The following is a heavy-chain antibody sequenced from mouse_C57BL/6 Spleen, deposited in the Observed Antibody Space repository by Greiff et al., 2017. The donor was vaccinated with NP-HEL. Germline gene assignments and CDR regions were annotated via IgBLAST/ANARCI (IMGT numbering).Heavy chain of an antibody. D-gene: IGHD4-1*01. CDR2: IYPGDGDT. CDR3: ARGGLTGTGFDY. J-gene: IGHJ2*01. CDR1: GYAFSSSW. V-gene: IGHV1-82*01. Sequence: VKLMESGPELVKPGASVKISCKASGYAFSSSWMNWVKQRPGKGLEWIGRIYPGDGDTNYNGKFKGKATLTADKSSSTAYMQLSSLTSEDSAVYFCARGGLTGTGFDYWGQGTTLTVSS.